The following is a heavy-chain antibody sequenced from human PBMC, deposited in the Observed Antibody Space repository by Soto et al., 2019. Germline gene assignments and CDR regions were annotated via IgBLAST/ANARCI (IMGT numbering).Heavy chain of an antibody. V-gene: IGHV3-23*01. D-gene: IGHD3-22*01. CDR2: ISGSGGST. J-gene: IGHJ4*02. CDR3: AKVRIRSYYYDSTGYGYFDY. CDR1: GFTFSSYA. Sequence: TGGSLRLSCAASGFTFSSYAMSWVRQAPGKGLEWVSAISGSGGSTYYADSVKGRFTISRDNSKNTLYLQMNSLRAEDTAVYYCAKVRIRSYYYDSTGYGYFDYWGQGTLVTVSS.